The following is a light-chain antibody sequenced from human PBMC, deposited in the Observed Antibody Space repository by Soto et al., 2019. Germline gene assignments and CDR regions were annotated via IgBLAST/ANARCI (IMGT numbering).Light chain of an antibody. J-gene: IGKJ1*01. CDR2: KTS. CDR3: QYYNNYCWT. V-gene: IGKV1-5*03. Sequence: DIELTQSPSTLSASVGDRVTITCRARQSISSWLAWYQQKPGKAPKFLIYKTSNLESGVPSRFSGSGSGTEFTLTISSLQPNDFAPYYCQYYNNYCWTFGQGTKVEIK. CDR1: QSISSW.